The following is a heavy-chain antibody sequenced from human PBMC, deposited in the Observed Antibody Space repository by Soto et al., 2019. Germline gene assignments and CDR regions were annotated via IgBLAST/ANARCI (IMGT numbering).Heavy chain of an antibody. V-gene: IGHV3-23*01. CDR3: AKDHTSLVINIRGTFDY. CDR2: ISANGDNT. CDR1: GFTFSINA. D-gene: IGHD2-21*01. J-gene: IGHJ4*02. Sequence: WGSLGIACATSGFTFSINAMSWVRQAPGKGLEWVSTISANGDNTYYADSVNGRFTVSRDTSKNTLYLQMKSLRVEDTAVYYCAKDHTSLVINIRGTFDYWGQGTMVTVSS.